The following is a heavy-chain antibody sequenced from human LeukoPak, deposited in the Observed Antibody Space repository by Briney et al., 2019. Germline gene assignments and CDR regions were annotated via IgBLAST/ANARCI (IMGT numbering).Heavy chain of an antibody. CDR1: GFTSNSNS. CDR2: ISGSSTYI. D-gene: IGHD6-19*01. J-gene: IGHJ4*02. CDR3: ARARYSSGWYGYFDY. V-gene: IGHV3-21*01. Sequence: GGSLRLSCAVSGFTSNSNSMHWVRQAPGKGLEWASSISGSSTYIYYADSVKGRFTISRDNAKNSLYLQMNSLRAEDTAVYYCARARYSSGWYGYFDYWGQGTLVTVSS.